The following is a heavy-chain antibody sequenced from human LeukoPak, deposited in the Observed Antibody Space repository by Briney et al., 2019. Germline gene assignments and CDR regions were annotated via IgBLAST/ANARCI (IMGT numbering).Heavy chain of an antibody. Sequence: ASVKVSCKASGGTLSRYAISWVRQAPGQGLELMGGIIPIFGTANYAQKFQGRVTITTDESTSTAYMELSSLRSEDTAVYYCARGIAARLRGWGYFDYWGQGTLVTVSS. CDR3: ARGIAARLRGWGYFDY. CDR2: IIPIFGTA. V-gene: IGHV1-69*05. CDR1: GGTLSRYA. D-gene: IGHD6-6*01. J-gene: IGHJ4*02.